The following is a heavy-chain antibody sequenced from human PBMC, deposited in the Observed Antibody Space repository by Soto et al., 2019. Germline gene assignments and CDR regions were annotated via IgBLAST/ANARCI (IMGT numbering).Heavy chain of an antibody. CDR2: ISGSGTGR. D-gene: IGHD3-10*01. J-gene: IGHJ4*02. Sequence: GGSLRLSCAASGFSFNNYGMSWVRQAPGKGLQRVSGISGSGTGRYYADSVKGRFTISRDNAKNTLFLQMNSLRAEDTAVYYCARDYGSGMDSWGQGTLVTVSS. V-gene: IGHV3-23*01. CDR3: ARDYGSGMDS. CDR1: GFSFNNYG.